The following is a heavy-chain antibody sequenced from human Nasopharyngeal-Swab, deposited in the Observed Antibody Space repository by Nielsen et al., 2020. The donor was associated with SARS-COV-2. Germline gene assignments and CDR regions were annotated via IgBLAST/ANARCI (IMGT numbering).Heavy chain of an antibody. CDR1: GFTFSSYA. J-gene: IGHJ4*02. D-gene: IGHD3-22*01. CDR3: AKEPRTYYYDSSGYYYFDY. Sequence: GESLKISCAASGFTFSSYAMSWVRQAPGKGLEWVSAISGSGGSTYYADSVKGRFTISRDNSKNTLYLQMNSLRAEDTAVYYCAKEPRTYYYDSSGYYYFDYWGQGTLVTVSS. V-gene: IGHV3-23*01. CDR2: ISGSGGST.